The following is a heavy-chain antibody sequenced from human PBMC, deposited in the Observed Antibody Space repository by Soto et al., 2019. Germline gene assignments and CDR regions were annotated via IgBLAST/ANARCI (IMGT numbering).Heavy chain of an antibody. CDR2: FDPEDGET. V-gene: IGHV1-24*01. Sequence: GASVKVSCKVSGYTLAELSRQWVRQAPGKGLEWMGGFDPEDGETIYAQKFQGRVTMTEDTSTDTAYMELSSLRSEGTAVYYCATFASPMYYYDSSPQDYWGQGTLVTVSS. CDR3: ATFASPMYYYDSSPQDY. D-gene: IGHD3-22*01. CDR1: GYTLAELS. J-gene: IGHJ4*02.